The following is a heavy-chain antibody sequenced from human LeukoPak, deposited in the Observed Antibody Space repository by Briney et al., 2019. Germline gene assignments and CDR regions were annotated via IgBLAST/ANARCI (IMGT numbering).Heavy chain of an antibody. Sequence: GGSLRLSCAASGLTFSGSAMHWVRQASGKGLDWVGRIRSKANNYATAYAASLKDRFTISRDDSKNTAYLQMNSLKAEDTAVYYCTRTYSGSYCDYWGQGTLVTVSS. D-gene: IGHD1-26*01. V-gene: IGHV3-73*01. CDR2: IRSKANNYAT. J-gene: IGHJ4*02. CDR1: GLTFSGSA. CDR3: TRTYSGSYCDY.